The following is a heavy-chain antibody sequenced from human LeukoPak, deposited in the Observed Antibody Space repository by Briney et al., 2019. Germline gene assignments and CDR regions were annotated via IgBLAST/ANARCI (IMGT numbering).Heavy chain of an antibody. CDR1: GGSISSYY. CDR3: ARTTEAHSWRTRYYDYYMDV. V-gene: IGHV4-59*01. Sequence: SETLSLTCTVSGGSISSYYWSWIGQPPGKGLEWIGYIYYSGSTNYNPSLKSRVTISVDTSKNQFSLKLSSVTAADTAVYYCARTTEAHSWRTRYYDYYMDVWGKGTTVTVSS. J-gene: IGHJ6*03. D-gene: IGHD6-13*01. CDR2: IYYSGST.